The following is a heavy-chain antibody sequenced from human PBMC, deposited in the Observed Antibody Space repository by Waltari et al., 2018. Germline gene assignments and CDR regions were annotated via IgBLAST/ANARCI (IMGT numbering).Heavy chain of an antibody. CDR1: GFTFSDYW. CDR2: INGDGYGI. D-gene: IGHD5-18*01. Sequence: EVQLLEAGGDLVQPGGSLRLSCAASGFTFSDYWMHWVRQAPGKGLGVVERINGDGYGITYSDSVQGRFTISRDNTKNTVYLQLNSLRADDTAVYYCARKGGRRYTYGPFYFDSWGRGTLVTVSS. J-gene: IGHJ4*02. CDR3: ARKGGRRYTYGPFYFDS. V-gene: IGHV3-74*01.